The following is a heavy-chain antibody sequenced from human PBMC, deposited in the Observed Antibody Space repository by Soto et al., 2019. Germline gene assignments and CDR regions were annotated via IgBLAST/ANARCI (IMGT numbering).Heavy chain of an antibody. J-gene: IGHJ4*02. CDR1: GGSISSGGYY. D-gene: IGHD3-22*01. CDR2: IYYSGST. Sequence: SETLSLTCTVSGGSISSGGYYWSWIRQHPGKGLEWIGYIYYSGSTYYNPSLKSRVTISVDTSKNQFSLKLSSVTAADTAVYYCAGQSYESRGYDYAYWGQGTLVTVSS. V-gene: IGHV4-31*03. CDR3: AGQSYESRGYDYAY.